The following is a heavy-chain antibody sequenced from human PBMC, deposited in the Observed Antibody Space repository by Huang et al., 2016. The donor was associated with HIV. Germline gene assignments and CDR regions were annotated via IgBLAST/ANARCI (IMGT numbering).Heavy chain of an antibody. CDR3: AKDQGQWLAYFDS. CDR2: MSADGSGQ. Sequence: VRLVQSGGGVVQPGRSLRLSCAASGITFRNYAMHWVRQAPGKGLEGVAGMSADGSGQYYVDSVKGRFIISKDNSNETLFLEMRSLKSEDTAVYFCAKDQGQWLAYFDSWGQGTLVTVSS. CDR1: GITFRNYA. V-gene: IGHV3-30*18. J-gene: IGHJ4*02. D-gene: IGHD6-19*01.